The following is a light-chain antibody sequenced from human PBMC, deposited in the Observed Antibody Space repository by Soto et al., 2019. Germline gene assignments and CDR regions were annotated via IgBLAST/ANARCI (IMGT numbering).Light chain of an antibody. CDR2: IND. CDR3: GTWDSSLSAL. J-gene: IGLJ2*01. Sequence: QSVLTQPPSLSGTPGQRVTISCSGSSSNIAGNTVHWYQHLPGTAPKLLIYINDQRPSGVPGRFSASTSGTSASLAISGLQSDDEADYYCGTWDSSLSALFGGGTKVTVL. V-gene: IGLV1-44*01. CDR1: SSNIAGNT.